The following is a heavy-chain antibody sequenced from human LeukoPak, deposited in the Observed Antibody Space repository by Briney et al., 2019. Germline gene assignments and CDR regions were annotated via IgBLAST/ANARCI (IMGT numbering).Heavy chain of an antibody. D-gene: IGHD3-16*01. CDR2: IYYSGST. CDR3: AGGSGYV. J-gene: IGHJ4*02. V-gene: IGHV4-38-2*02. Sequence: SETLSLTCTVSGYYIDNGYYWGWIRQPPGKGLEWIGSIYYSGSTYYNPSLKSRVTISVDTSKNQFSLKLSSVTAADTAVYYCAGGSGYVWSQGTLVTVSS. CDR1: GYYIDNGYY.